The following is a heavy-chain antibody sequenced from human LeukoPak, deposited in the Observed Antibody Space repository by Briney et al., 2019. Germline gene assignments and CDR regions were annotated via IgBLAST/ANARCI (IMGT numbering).Heavy chain of an antibody. V-gene: IGHV4-59*01. J-gene: IGHJ6*03. Sequence: SESLSLTCTVSGGSITNYYWTWIRQPPGKGLEWIGYIHYSGSTNYNPSLKSRVTISVDTSKNQFSLKLSSVTAADTAVYYCARASVTYYYYYYMDVWGKGTTVTVSS. D-gene: IGHD4-11*01. CDR3: ARASVTYYYYYYMDV. CDR2: IHYSGST. CDR1: GGSITNYY.